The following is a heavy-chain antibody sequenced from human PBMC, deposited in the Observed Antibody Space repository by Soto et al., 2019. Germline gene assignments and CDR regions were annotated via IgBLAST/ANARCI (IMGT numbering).Heavy chain of an antibody. CDR3: ASGLNGSYYY. CDR2: INSDGSST. D-gene: IGHD1-26*01. CDR1: GFTFRSYW. Sequence: EVQLVEAGGGLVQPGGSLRLSCAASGFTFRSYWMHWLRQAPGKGPVWVSRINSDGSSTSYADPVKGRFTISRDNAKNTLKLQMNSLRVEDTAVYYCASGLNGSYYYWGQGDVVTVSS. J-gene: IGHJ4*02. V-gene: IGHV3-74*01.